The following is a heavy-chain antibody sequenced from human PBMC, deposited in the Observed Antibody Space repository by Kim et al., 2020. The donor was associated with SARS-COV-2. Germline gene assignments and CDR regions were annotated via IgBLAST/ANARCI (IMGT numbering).Heavy chain of an antibody. Sequence: YYADSVKGRFTISRDNSKNTLYLQMNSLRAEDTAVYYCAKALAGAEYFQHWGQGTLVTVSS. J-gene: IGHJ1*01. D-gene: IGHD6-13*01. CDR3: AKALAGAEYFQH. V-gene: IGHV3-33*06.